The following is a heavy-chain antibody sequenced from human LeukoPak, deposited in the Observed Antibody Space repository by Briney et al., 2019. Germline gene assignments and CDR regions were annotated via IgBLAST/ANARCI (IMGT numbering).Heavy chain of an antibody. V-gene: IGHV1-2*02. CDR1: GYSFTGHF. J-gene: IGHJ4*02. Sequence: ASVKVSCKASGYSFTGHFLHWVRQAPGQGLEWMGWINPNSGVTDSAQRFQGRVTITRDTSISTAYMELSRPTADDTAIYYCARDLKGYCSGGSCFSLYLFDHWGQGSLVTVSS. CDR2: INPNSGVT. D-gene: IGHD2-15*01. CDR3: ARDLKGYCSGGSCFSLYLFDH.